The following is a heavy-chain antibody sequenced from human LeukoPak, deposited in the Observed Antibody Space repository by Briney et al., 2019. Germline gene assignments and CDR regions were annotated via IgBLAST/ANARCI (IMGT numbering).Heavy chain of an antibody. CDR2: INHSGST. CDR1: GGSFSGYY. J-gene: IGHJ4*02. CDR3: ARGTYYYGSGSYYSFDY. V-gene: IGHV4-34*01. Sequence: SETLSLTCAVYGGSFSGYYWSWIRQPPGKGLEWIGEINHSGSTNYNPSLKSRVTISVDTSKNQFSLKLSSVTAADTAVYYCARGTYYYGSGSYYSFDYWGQGTLVTVSS. D-gene: IGHD3-10*01.